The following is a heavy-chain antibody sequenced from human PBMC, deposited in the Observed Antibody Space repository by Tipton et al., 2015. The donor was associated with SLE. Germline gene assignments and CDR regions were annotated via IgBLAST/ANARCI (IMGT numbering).Heavy chain of an antibody. CDR1: GFTFSSYD. V-gene: IGHV3-13*04. Sequence: GSLRLSCAASGFTFSSYDMHWVRQATGKGLEWVSAIGTAGDTYYPGSVKGRFTISRENAKNSLYLQMNSLRAGDTAVYYCAREWGSAAAGNYYGMDVWGQGTTVTVSS. CDR3: AREWGSAAAGNYYGMDV. D-gene: IGHD6-13*01. CDR2: IGTAGDT. J-gene: IGHJ6*02.